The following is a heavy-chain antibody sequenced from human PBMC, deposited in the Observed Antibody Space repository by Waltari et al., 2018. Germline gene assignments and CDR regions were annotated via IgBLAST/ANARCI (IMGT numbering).Heavy chain of an antibody. CDR2: IWYDGSNK. V-gene: IGHV3-33*01. D-gene: IGHD3-10*01. CDR3: ARGVIIPYYFDY. Sequence: QVQLVESGGGVVQPGRSLRLSCAASGFTFSSYGMHWVRQAPGKGLEWVAVIWYDGSNKYYADSAKGRFTISRDNSKNTLYLQMNSLRAEDTAVYYCARGVIIPYYFDYWGQGTLVTVSS. J-gene: IGHJ4*02. CDR1: GFTFSSYG.